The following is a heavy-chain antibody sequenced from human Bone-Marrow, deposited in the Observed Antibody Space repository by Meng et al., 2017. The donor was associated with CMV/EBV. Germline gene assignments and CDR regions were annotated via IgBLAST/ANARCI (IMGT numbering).Heavy chain of an antibody. CDR2: ISSSSSTI. D-gene: IGHD4/OR15-4a*01. J-gene: IGHJ4*02. CDR3: ARVLRANAPDY. V-gene: IGHV3-11*04. Sequence: GESLKISCAASGFTFSDYYMSWIRQAPGKGLEWVSYISSSSSTIYYADSVKGRFTISRDNAKNSLYLQMNSLRAEDTAVYYCARVLRANAPDYWGQGTLVTVSS. CDR1: GFTFSDYY.